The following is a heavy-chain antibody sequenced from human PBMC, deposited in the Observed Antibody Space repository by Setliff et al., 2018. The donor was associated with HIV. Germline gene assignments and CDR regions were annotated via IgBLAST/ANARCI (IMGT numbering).Heavy chain of an antibody. Sequence: SETLSLTCTVSGGSISSYYWSWIRQPPGKGLEWIGYIYTSGSTNYNPSLKSRVTISVDTSKNQFSLKLSSVIAADTAVYYCARGGPTAMASYYYYYMDVWGKGTTVTVSS. D-gene: IGHD5-18*01. CDR1: GGSISSYY. V-gene: IGHV4-4*08. CDR2: IYTSGST. CDR3: ARGGPTAMASYYYYYMDV. J-gene: IGHJ6*03.